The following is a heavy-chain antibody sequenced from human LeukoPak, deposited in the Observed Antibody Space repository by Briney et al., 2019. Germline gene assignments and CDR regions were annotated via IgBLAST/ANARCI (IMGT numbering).Heavy chain of an antibody. CDR1: GGSISSYY. J-gene: IGHJ4*02. V-gene: IGHV4-59*01. D-gene: IGHD6-19*01. CDR3: ARDRGGSSGWSTPNDY. CDR2: LSDSGSA. Sequence: SGSLSLTCTVSGGSISSYYWSWIRQPPGKGLEWIGYLSDSGSANYNPSLESRVTISVDMSKNQFSLKLISVTSADTAVYYCARDRGGSSGWSTPNDYWGQGTLVTVSS.